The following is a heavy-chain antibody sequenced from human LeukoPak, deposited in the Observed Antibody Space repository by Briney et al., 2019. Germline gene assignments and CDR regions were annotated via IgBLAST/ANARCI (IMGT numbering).Heavy chain of an antibody. J-gene: IGHJ4*02. D-gene: IGHD3-22*01. CDR1: GYSFTSYW. CDR2: IYPGDSDT. V-gene: IGHV5-51*01. Sequence: GESLKISCKGSGYSFTSYWIGWVRQLPGKGLEWIGIIYPGDSDTRYSPSFQGQVTISADKTTSTDYLQWSSLKASDTAMYYCARTYCYDSSGYFPFGYWGQGTLVTVSS. CDR3: ARTYCYDSSGYFPFGY.